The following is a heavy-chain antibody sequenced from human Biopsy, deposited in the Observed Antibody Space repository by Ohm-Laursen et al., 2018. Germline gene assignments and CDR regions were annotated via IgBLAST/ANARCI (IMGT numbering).Heavy chain of an antibody. V-gene: IGHV4-59*12. J-gene: IGHJ2*01. D-gene: IGHD5-24*01. CDR2: IYFTGRT. CDR3: ASAGYNPDWNFDL. CDR1: GGPIDSYY. Sequence: GTLSLTWTVSGGPIDSYYWSWIRQPPGKALEWIGYIYFTGRTSYNPSLKSRVTMSVNTSKKQFSLRLSSVTAADTAVYYCASAGYNPDWNFDLWGRGTRVTDSS.